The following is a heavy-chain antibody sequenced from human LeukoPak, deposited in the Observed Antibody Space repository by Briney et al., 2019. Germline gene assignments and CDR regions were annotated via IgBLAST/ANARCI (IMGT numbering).Heavy chain of an antibody. V-gene: IGHV4-34*01. CDR2: INHSGST. J-gene: IGHJ6*03. CDR3: ARLHSGAMVRGANYYYYYMDV. D-gene: IGHD3-10*01. CDR1: GGSFSGYY. Sequence: PSETLSLTCAVYGGSFSGYYWSWIRQPPGKGLEWIGEINHSGSTNYNPSLKSRVTISVDTSKSQFSLKLSSVAAADTAVYYCARLHSGAMVRGANYYYYYMDVWGKGTTVTVSS.